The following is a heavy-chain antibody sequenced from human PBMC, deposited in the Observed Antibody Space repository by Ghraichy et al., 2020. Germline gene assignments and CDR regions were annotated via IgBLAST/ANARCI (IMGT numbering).Heavy chain of an antibody. CDR1: GFTFKSYS. J-gene: IGHJ6*02. CDR2: ITSDSRYT. Sequence: GGSLRLSCAVSGFTFKSYSMNWVRQAPGKGLEWVSSITSDSRYTHYGDSVKGRFTISRDNAKNSLFLQMDSLRAEDSAVYYCARTSARTVSAVIVDYYYNSMDVWGQGTTVTVS. D-gene: IGHD3-22*01. CDR3: ARTSARTVSAVIVDYYYNSMDV. V-gene: IGHV3-21*06.